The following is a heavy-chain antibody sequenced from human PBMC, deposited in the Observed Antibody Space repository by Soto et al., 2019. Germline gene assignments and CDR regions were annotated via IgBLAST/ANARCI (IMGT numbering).Heavy chain of an antibody. D-gene: IGHD4-17*01. CDR3: AKERSWYFDL. J-gene: IGHJ2*01. CDR1: GFTFSSYG. V-gene: IGHV3-30*18. CDR2: ISYDGSNK. Sequence: GGSLRLSCAASGFTFSSYGMHWVRQAPGKGLQWVALISYDGSNKYYVDSVRGRFTISRDNSKNTLYLQMNSLRAEDTAVYYCAKERSWYFDLWGRGTLVTVSS.